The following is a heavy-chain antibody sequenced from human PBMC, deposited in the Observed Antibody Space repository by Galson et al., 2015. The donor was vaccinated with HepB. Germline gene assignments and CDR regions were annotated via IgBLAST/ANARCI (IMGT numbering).Heavy chain of an antibody. V-gene: IGHV1-3*01. Sequence: SVKVSCKASGYTFTSYAMHWVRQAPGQRLEWMGWINAGNGNTKYSQKFQGRVTITRDTSASAAYMELSSLRSEDTAVYYCARAPGGGYSSGWYDYWGQETLVTVSS. CDR2: INAGNGNT. CDR3: ARAPGGGYSSGWYDY. D-gene: IGHD6-19*01. CDR1: GYTFTSYA. J-gene: IGHJ4*02.